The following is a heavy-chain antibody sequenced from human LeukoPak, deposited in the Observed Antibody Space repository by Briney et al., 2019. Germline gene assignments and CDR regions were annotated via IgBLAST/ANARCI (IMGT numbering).Heavy chain of an antibody. J-gene: IGHJ5*02. Sequence: PSETLSLTCSVSGGSISSGGYYRSWLRQHPGKGLEWIGYIYYSGSTYYNPSLKSRVTISVDTSKNQFSLKLSSVTAADTAVYYCARGPSIAAAGLFVWFDPWGQGTLVTVSS. CDR1: GGSISSGGYY. CDR2: IYYSGST. CDR3: ARGPSIAAAGLFVWFDP. V-gene: IGHV4-31*03. D-gene: IGHD6-13*01.